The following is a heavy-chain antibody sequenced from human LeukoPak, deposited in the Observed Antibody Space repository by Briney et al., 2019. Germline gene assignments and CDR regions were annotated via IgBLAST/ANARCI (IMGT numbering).Heavy chain of an antibody. CDR1: GGSIIGFY. CDR2: IYDSGVT. J-gene: IGHJ4*02. CDR3: ARTSATGATYFDY. D-gene: IGHD1-26*01. V-gene: IGHV4-4*07. Sequence: SETLSLTCTVSGGSIIGFYWSWIRQPAGEGLEWIGRIYDSGVTHYNPSLESRVTISVDTSKNQFSLKLTSVTAADTAVYFCARTSATGATYFDYWGQGTLVTVSS.